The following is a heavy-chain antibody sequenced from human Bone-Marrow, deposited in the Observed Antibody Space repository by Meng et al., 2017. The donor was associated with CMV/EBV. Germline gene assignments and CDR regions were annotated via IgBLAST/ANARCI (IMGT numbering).Heavy chain of an antibody. D-gene: IGHD2-21*01. Sequence: GESLKISCAASGFTFSSYDMHWVRQATGKGLEWVSAIGTAGDTYYPGSVKGRFTISRENAKNSLYLQMNSLRAGDTAVYYCAVLAYCGGDCYSWGQGTLVTVSS. CDR2: IGTAGDT. J-gene: IGHJ5*02. CDR1: GFTFSSYD. V-gene: IGHV3-13*01. CDR3: AVLAYCGGDCYS.